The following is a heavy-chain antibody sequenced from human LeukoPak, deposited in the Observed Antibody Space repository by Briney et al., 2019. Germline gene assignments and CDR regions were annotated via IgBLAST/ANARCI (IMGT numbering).Heavy chain of an antibody. V-gene: IGHV3-23*01. CDR1: GFTFSSFA. CDR2: ISGSDGNT. CDR3: ARLSYSGSYYFFDY. Sequence: PGGSLRLSCVASGFTFSSFAMSWVRQAPGKGLEWVSGISGSDGNTYYVDSVKGRFTISGDNSKNTLYLQMNSLRAEDTAVYYCARLSYSGSYYFFDYWGQGALVSVSS. J-gene: IGHJ4*02. D-gene: IGHD1-26*01.